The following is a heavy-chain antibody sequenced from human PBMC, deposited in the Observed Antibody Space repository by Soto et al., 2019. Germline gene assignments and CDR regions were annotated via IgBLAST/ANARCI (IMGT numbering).Heavy chain of an antibody. Sequence: SETLSLTCTVSGGSISSSSYYWGWIRQPPGKGLEWIGSIYYSGSTYYNPSLKSRVTISVDTSKNQFSLKLSSVTAADTAVYYCARLDRDCSGGSCYSYWFDPWGQGTLVTVSS. D-gene: IGHD2-15*01. V-gene: IGHV4-39*01. CDR2: IYYSGST. CDR1: GGSISSSSYY. CDR3: ARLDRDCSGGSCYSYWFDP. J-gene: IGHJ5*02.